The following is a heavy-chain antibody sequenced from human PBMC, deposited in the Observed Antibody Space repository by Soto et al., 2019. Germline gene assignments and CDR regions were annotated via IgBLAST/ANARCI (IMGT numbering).Heavy chain of an antibody. D-gene: IGHD3-16*02. Sequence: PXACLTLSFAACGFKFSDYCRSWVRQAPGKGLEWVGNIKHDTSEAHYADSVKGRFTITRDNIKNFLFLQMNGLRSDDTASYYCARDGLTFSAPYRPSRFDYWGLGTLVTVSS. CDR1: GFKFSDYC. CDR2: IKHDTSEA. J-gene: IGHJ4*02. CDR3: ARDGLTFSAPYRPSRFDY. V-gene: IGHV3-7*03.